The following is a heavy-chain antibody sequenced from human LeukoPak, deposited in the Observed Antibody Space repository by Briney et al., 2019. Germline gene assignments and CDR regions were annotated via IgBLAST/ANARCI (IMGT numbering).Heavy chain of an antibody. CDR2: MNPNSGNT. J-gene: IGHJ4*02. CDR1: GYTFTSYD. D-gene: IGHD1-26*01. CDR3: AKDQRWESPHYLDS. Sequence: GSVKVSCKASGYTFTSYDINWVRQATGQGLEWMGWMNPNSGNTGYAQKFQGRVTMTRNTSISTAYMELSSLRDEDTALYYCAKDQRWESPHYLDSWGQGTLVTVSS. V-gene: IGHV1-8*01.